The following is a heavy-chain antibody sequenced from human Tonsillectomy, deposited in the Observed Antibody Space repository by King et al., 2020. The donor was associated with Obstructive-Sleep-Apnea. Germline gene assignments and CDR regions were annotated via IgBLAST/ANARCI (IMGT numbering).Heavy chain of an antibody. J-gene: IGHJ4*02. Sequence: VQLQESGPGLVKPSETLSLTCTVSGGSISSYYWSWIRQPPGKGLEWIGYIYYSGSTNYNPSLKSRVTISVDTSKNQFSLQLYSVTAADTAVYYCARHVLLNPLVAAVDYWGQGTLVTVSS. CDR2: IYYSGST. CDR1: GGSISSYY. V-gene: IGHV4-59*08. D-gene: IGHD2-15*01. CDR3: ARHVLLNPLVAAVDY.